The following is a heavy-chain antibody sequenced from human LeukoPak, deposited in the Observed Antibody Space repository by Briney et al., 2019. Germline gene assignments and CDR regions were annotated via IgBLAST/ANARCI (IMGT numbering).Heavy chain of an antibody. CDR2: IYYSGST. CDR3: ARVNDFWSGPFDY. Sequence: SETLCLTCTVSGVFISSYYWSWVRQPPGKGLEWIGYIYYSGSTNYNPSLKSRVTISVDTSKNQFSLKLSSVTAADTAVYYCARVNDFWSGPFDYWGQGTIVTVSS. CDR1: GVFISSYY. D-gene: IGHD3-3*01. V-gene: IGHV4-59*01. J-gene: IGHJ4*02.